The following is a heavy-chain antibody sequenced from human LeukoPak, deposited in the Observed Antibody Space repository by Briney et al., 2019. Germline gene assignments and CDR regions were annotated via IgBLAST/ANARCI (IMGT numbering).Heavy chain of an antibody. CDR1: GGSISSYY. V-gene: IGHV4-59*08. CDR2: IYYSGST. CDR3: ARTYCSSTSCYVQP. Sequence: SETLSLTCTVSGGSISSYYWSWIRQPPGKGLEWIGYIYYSGSTNYNPSLKSRVTISVDTSKNQFSLKLSSVTAADTAVYYCARTYCSSTSCYVQPWGQGTLVTVSS. J-gene: IGHJ5*02. D-gene: IGHD2-2*01.